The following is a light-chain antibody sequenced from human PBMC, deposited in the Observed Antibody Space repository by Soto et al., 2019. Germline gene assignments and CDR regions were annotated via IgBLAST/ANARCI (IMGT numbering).Light chain of an antibody. V-gene: IGLV1-44*01. J-gene: IGLJ3*02. CDR1: SYNIGSST. Sequence: QSVLTQPPSASGTPGQRVTISCSGSSYNIGSSTVNWYQQLPGTAPKLLIYGDDQRPSGVPDRFSGSKSGTSASLAISGLQSEDEADYYCATWDASLNEWVFGGGTQLTVL. CDR2: GDD. CDR3: ATWDASLNEWV.